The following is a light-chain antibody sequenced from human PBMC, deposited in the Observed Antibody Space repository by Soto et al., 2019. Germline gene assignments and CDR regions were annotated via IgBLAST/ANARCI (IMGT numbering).Light chain of an antibody. CDR1: QGIKDY. J-gene: IGKJ4*01. CDR2: GAS. CDR3: QQRSNWPT. Sequence: EIVMTQSPATLSVSPGERATLSCRASQGIKDYVAWFQQKPGQAPRLLIYGASTRATAIPARFSGSGSGTDFTLTISSLEPEDFAVYYCQQRSNWPTFGGGTKVDI. V-gene: IGKV3D-11*01.